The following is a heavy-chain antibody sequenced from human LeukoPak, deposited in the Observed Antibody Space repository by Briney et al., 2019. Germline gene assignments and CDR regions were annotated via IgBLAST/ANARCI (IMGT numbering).Heavy chain of an antibody. CDR1: GYIFISYG. J-gene: IGHJ4*02. Sequence: GASVKVSCKASGYIFISYGISWVRQAPGQGLEWMGWISAYNGNTKYAQKLQGRVTTTTDTSTSTAYMELRSLRSDDTAVYYCARDVRGIVGMDYFDYWGQGTLVTVSS. CDR2: ISAYNGNT. D-gene: IGHD3-22*01. CDR3: ARDVRGIVGMDYFDY. V-gene: IGHV1-18*01.